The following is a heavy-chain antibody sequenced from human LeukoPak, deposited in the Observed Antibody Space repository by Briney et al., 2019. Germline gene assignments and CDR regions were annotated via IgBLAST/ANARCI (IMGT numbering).Heavy chain of an antibody. CDR2: INPNSGGT. CDR3: ARDLSMTTVTKIPIGYGMDV. CDR1: GYTFTGYY. J-gene: IGHJ6*02. Sequence: ASVKVSCKASGYTFTGYYMHWVRQAPGQGLEWMGWINPNSGGTNYAQKFQGRVTMTRDTSISTAYMELSRLRSDDTAVYYCARDLSMTTVTKIPIGYGMDVWGQGTTVTVSS. D-gene: IGHD4-17*01. V-gene: IGHV1-2*02.